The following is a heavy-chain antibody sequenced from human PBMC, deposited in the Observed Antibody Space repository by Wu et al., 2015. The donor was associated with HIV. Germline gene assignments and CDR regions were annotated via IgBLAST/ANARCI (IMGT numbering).Heavy chain of an antibody. CDR2: IIPIFDTA. D-gene: IGHD6-13*01. J-gene: IGHJ3*02. CDR3: AITTGYSSSWYDPGDTFDI. Sequence: QVQLVQSGAEVKKPGSSVKVSCKGSGGTFSNYAISWVRQAPGQGLEWMGGIIPIFDTANYAQKFQGRVTITTDESTSTAYMELSSLRSEDTAVYYCAITTGYSSSWYDPGDTFDIWGQGTMVTVSS. CDR1: GGTFSNYA. V-gene: IGHV1-69*05.